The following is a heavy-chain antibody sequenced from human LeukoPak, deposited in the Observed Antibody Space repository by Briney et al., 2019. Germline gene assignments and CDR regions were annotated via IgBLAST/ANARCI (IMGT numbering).Heavy chain of an antibody. J-gene: IGHJ4*02. CDR3: VKGTSHYEVVPAAMFDY. CDR2: ISSNGGST. CDR1: GFTFSSYA. V-gene: IGHV3-64D*06. D-gene: IGHD2-2*01. Sequence: GGSLRLSCSASGFTFSSYAMHWVRQAPGKGLEYVSAISSNGGSTYYADSVKGRFTISRDNSKNTLYLQMSSLRAEDTAVYYCVKGTSHYEVVPAAMFDYWGQGTLVTVSS.